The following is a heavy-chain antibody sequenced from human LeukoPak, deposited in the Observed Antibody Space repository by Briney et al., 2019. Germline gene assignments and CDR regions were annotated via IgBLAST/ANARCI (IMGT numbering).Heavy chain of an antibody. CDR2: IYYIGST. CDR1: GGSTSSIGYY. Sequence: PSETLSLTCTVSGGSTSSIGYYWAWIRQPPGKGLEWIGTIYYIGSTSYNPSLKSRVTISVDTSKNQFSLKVSSVTAADTAVYYCARVRNAVYDYWGQGTLVTVSS. J-gene: IGHJ4*02. D-gene: IGHD2-2*01. V-gene: IGHV4-39*01. CDR3: ARVRNAVYDY.